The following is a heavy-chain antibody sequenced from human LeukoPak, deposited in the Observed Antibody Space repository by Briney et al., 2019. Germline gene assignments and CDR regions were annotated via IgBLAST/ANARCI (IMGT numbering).Heavy chain of an antibody. J-gene: IGHJ6*02. CDR2: ISGSGGIT. CDR1: GFTFSSYA. D-gene: IGHD3-9*01. V-gene: IGHV3-23*01. Sequence: GGSLRLSCATSGFTFSSYAMSWVRQAPGKGLEWVSAISGSGGITYYAGSVKGRFTISRDNSKNTLYLQMNSLRAEDTAVYYCARAYYDILTGYYAPPYGMDVWGQGTTVTVSS. CDR3: ARAYYDILTGYYAPPYGMDV.